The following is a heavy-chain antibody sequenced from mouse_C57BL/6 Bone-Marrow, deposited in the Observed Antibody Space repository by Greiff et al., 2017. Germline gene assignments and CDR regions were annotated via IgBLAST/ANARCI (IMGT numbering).Heavy chain of an antibody. J-gene: IGHJ2*01. Sequence: EVMLVESGGGLVKPGGSLKLSCAASGFTFSSYAMSWVRQTPEKRLEWVATISDGGSYTYYPDNVKGRFTISRDNAKNNLYLQMSHLKSEDTAMYYCARALDGYCDCWGQGTTLTVSS. CDR1: GFTFSSYA. D-gene: IGHD2-3*01. CDR3: ARALDGYCDC. V-gene: IGHV5-4*03. CDR2: ISDGGSYT.